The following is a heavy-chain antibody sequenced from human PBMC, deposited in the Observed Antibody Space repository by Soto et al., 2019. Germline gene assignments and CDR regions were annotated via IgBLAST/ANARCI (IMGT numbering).Heavy chain of an antibody. CDR1: GGTFSSYA. Sequence: SVKVSCKASGGTFSSYAISWVRQAPGQGLEWMGGIIPIFGTANYAQKFQGRVTITADESTSTAYMELSSLRSEDTAVYYCARGPLNYGSGGYFSRHYYGMGVWGQGTTVTVSS. D-gene: IGHD3-10*01. V-gene: IGHV1-69*13. J-gene: IGHJ6*02. CDR2: IIPIFGTA. CDR3: ARGPLNYGSGGYFSRHYYGMGV.